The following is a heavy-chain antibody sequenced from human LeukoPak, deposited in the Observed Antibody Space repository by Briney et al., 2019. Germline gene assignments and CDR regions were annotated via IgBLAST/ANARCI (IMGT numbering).Heavy chain of an antibody. V-gene: IGHV3-43*02. D-gene: IGHD6-19*01. CDR3: AKSSGYSSGWYTDY. Sequence: GGSLRLSCTASGFTFDDYAMHWDRQAPGKGLEWVSLVSGNGASTYYADSVKGRFTISRDNSKNSLYLQMNSLRTEDTAFYYCAKSSGYSSGWYTDYWGQGTLVTVSS. J-gene: IGHJ4*02. CDR1: GFTFDDYA. CDR2: VSGNGAST.